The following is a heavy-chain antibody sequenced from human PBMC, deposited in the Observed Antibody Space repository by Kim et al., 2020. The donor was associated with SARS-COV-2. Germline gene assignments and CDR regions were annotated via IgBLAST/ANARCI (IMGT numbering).Heavy chain of an antibody. CDR1: GFTFSAYD. CDR2: ITKRSTTI. V-gene: IGHV3-48*02. Sequence: GGSLRLSCATSGFTFSAYDMNWVRRAPGKGLEWLSFITKRSTTIYYANSVKGRFTISRDTAKNSLYLQMNSLRDEDSALYYCVSDRIGGASDICGQGR. J-gene: IGHJ3*02. CDR3: VSDRIGGASDI. D-gene: IGHD3-16*01.